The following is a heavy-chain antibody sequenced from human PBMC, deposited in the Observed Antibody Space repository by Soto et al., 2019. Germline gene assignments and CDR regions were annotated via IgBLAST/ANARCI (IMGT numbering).Heavy chain of an antibody. CDR2: IYYSGST. J-gene: IGHJ3*02. CDR1: GGSISSSSYY. Sequence: SETLSLTCTVSGGSISSSSYYWGWIRQPPGKGLEWIGSIYYSGSTYYNPSLKSRVTISVDTSKNQFSLKLSSVTAADTAVYYCARCKLATAAFDIWGQGTMVTVSS. D-gene: IGHD1-1*01. CDR3: ARCKLATAAFDI. V-gene: IGHV4-39*01.